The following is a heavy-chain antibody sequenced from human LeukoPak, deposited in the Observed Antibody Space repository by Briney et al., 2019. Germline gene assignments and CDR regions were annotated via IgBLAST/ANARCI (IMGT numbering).Heavy chain of an antibody. CDR1: GGPISGSRT. V-gene: IGHV4-39*07. CDR3: ARVVTAAGLDL. CDR2: VHYDGRT. Sequence: PSETLSLTCTVSGGPISGSRTWGWVRQPPGKGLEWIGNVHYDGRTASNPSLKSRVTMSLDTSTNQFSLKMSSVTATDTALYYCARVVTAAGLDLWGQGILVTISS. D-gene: IGHD6-25*01. J-gene: IGHJ5*02.